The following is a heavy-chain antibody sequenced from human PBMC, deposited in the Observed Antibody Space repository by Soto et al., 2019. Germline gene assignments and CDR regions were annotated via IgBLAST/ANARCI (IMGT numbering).Heavy chain of an antibody. CDR1: GGSISGYY. J-gene: IGHJ4*02. CDR2: LFYGGTT. D-gene: IGHD3-10*01. CDR3: ARHRGPAPVY. Sequence: QVQLQESGPGLVKPSETPSLTCTVSGGSISGYYWTWIRQPPGKGLEWVGSLFYGGTTDYNPSLKSRLTMSLDTSKNHFSLKLRSVTAADTAVYYCARHRGPAPVYWGQGTLVTASS. V-gene: IGHV4-39*01.